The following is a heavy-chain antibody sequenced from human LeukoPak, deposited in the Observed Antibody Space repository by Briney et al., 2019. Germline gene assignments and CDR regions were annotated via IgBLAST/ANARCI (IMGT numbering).Heavy chain of an antibody. CDR1: GGSISSGGYY. Sequence: PSETLSLTCTVSGGSISSGGYYWSWIRQHPGKGLEWIGYIYYSGSTYYNPSLKSRVTISVDTSKNQFSLKLSSVTAADTAVYYCASSTVTERVFDYWGQGTLVTVSS. CDR3: ASSTVTERVFDY. V-gene: IGHV4-31*03. D-gene: IGHD4-11*01. CDR2: IYYSGST. J-gene: IGHJ4*02.